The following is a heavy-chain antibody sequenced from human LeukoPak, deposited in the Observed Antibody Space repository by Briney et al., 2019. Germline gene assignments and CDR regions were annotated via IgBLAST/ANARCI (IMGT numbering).Heavy chain of an antibody. Sequence: TGGSLRLSCAASGFTVSSNYMSWVRQAPGKGLEWVSVIYSGGSTYYADSVKGRFTISRDNSKNTLYLQVNSLRAEDTAVYYCARYSYGPHLFDYWGQGTLVTVSS. CDR1: GFTVSSNY. D-gene: IGHD5-18*01. CDR3: ARYSYGPHLFDY. J-gene: IGHJ4*02. CDR2: IYSGGST. V-gene: IGHV3-53*01.